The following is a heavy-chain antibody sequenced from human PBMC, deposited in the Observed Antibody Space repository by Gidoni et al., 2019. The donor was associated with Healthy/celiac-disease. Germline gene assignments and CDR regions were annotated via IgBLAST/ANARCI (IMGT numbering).Heavy chain of an antibody. CDR2: ISSSSSTI. V-gene: IGHV3-48*02. D-gene: IGHD3-10*01. J-gene: IGHJ4*02. Sequence: EVQLVESGGVLVQPGGSLRLSCAASGFTFRSYSMNWVRQAPGKGLEWVSYISSSSSTIYYADSGKGRFTRSRDNAKNSLYLQMNSLRDEDTAVYYCARVGGPYGSGSWYFDYWGQGTLVTVSS. CDR1: GFTFRSYS. CDR3: ARVGGPYGSGSWYFDY.